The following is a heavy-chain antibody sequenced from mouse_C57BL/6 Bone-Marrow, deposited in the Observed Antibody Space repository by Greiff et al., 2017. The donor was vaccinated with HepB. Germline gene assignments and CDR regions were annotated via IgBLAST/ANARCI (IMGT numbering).Heavy chain of an antibody. CDR1: GFTFSSYG. Sequence: EVQLVESGGDLVKPGGSLKLSCAASGFTFSSYGMSWVRQTPDKRLEWVATISSGGSYTYYPDSLKGRFTISRDNAKNTLYLQMSSMTSEDTAMYYCARGGQLRFPFYYFDYWGQGTTLTVSS. D-gene: IGHD3-2*02. CDR3: ARGGQLRFPFYYFDY. J-gene: IGHJ2*01. CDR2: ISSGGSYT. V-gene: IGHV5-6*01.